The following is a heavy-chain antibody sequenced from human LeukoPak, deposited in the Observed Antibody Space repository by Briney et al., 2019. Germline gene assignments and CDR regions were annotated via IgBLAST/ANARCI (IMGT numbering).Heavy chain of an antibody. CDR2: INHSGST. J-gene: IGHJ4*02. CDR3: ASSIGYYIAFEY. V-gene: IGHV4-34*01. D-gene: IGHD3-22*01. Sequence: SETLSLTCAVYGGSFSGYYWSWIREPPGKGLEWIGEINHSGSTKYNPSLKSRVTISVDTSKNQFSLKLSSVTAADTAVYYCASSIGYYIAFEYWGERTLVTASS. CDR1: GGSFSGYY.